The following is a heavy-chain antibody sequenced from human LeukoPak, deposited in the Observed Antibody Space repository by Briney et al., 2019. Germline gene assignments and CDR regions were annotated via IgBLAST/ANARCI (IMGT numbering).Heavy chain of an antibody. CDR3: ARGSNGDYLPFDY. D-gene: IGHD4-17*01. CDR1: GFTFSSYS. CDR2: ISSSSSYI. J-gene: IGHJ4*02. Sequence: GGSLRLSCAASGFTFSSYSMNWVRQAPGKGLEWVSSISSSSSYIYYADSVKGRFTISRDNAKNSLYLQMNNLRAEDTAVYYCARGSNGDYLPFDYWGQGTLVTVSS. V-gene: IGHV3-21*01.